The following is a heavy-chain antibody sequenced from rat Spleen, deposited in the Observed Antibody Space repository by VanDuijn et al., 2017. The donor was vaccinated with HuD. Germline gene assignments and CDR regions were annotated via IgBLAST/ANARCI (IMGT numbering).Heavy chain of an antibody. Sequence: EVQVVESGGGLVQPGRSLKLSCVASGFTFSNYVMAWVRQAPTKGLEWVASISTGGGNTYYRDSVKGRFTISRDNAKSTLYLQMDSLRSEDTATYYCARPPYYGYTYDYFDYWGQGVMVTVSS. CDR1: GFTFSNYV. V-gene: IGHV5-25*01. J-gene: IGHJ2*01. D-gene: IGHD1-9*01. CDR2: ISTGGGNT. CDR3: ARPPYYGYTYDYFDY.